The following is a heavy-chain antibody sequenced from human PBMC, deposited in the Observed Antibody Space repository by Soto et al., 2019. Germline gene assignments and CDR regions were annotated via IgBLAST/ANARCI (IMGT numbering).Heavy chain of an antibody. CDR2: IYDSVKT. CDR3: ARQRPTDGRWEFANYYGMDV. J-gene: IGHJ6*02. D-gene: IGHD1-26*01. CDR1: GGSISSHY. Sequence: PSETLSLTCTVSGGSISSHYWTWIWIRQLPGRGLEWVGYIYDSVKTKYNPSLKSRVTISVDTSKNQFSLQLSSVTAADTAVYYCARQRPTDGRWEFANYYGMDVWGQGTPVTVSS. V-gene: IGHV4-59*08.